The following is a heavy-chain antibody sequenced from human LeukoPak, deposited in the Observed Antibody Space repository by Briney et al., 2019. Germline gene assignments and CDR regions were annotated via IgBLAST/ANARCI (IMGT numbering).Heavy chain of an antibody. D-gene: IGHD6-13*01. CDR3: ARKMNGYSSSRSYFDY. V-gene: IGHV3-21*01. Sequence: PGGSLRLSCAASGFTFSSYSMNSVRQAPGRGLEWVSSIISSSSYIYYADSVKGRFTISRDNAKNSLYLQMNSLRAEDTAVYYCARKMNGYSSSRSYFDYWGQGTLVTVSS. CDR2: IISSSSYI. J-gene: IGHJ4*02. CDR1: GFTFSSYS.